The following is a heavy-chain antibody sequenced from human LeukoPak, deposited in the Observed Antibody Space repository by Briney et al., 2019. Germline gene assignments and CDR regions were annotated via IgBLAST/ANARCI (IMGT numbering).Heavy chain of an antibody. CDR1: GFTFSSYA. J-gene: IGHJ4*02. Sequence: GGSLRLSCSASGFTFSSYAMHWVRQAPGKGLEYVSAISSNGGSTYYADSVKGRFTISRDNSKNTLYLQMSSLRAEDTAVYYCVKGSYIVATTTFDYWGQGTLVTVSP. D-gene: IGHD5-12*01. V-gene: IGHV3-64D*06. CDR3: VKGSYIVATTTFDY. CDR2: ISSNGGST.